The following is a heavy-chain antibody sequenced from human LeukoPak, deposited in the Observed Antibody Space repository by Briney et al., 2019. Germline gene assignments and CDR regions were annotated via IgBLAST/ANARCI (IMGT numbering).Heavy chain of an antibody. CDR3: ATLNYDFWRFDY. J-gene: IGHJ4*02. V-gene: IGHV4-34*01. CDR1: GGSFSGYY. Sequence: SETLSLTCAVYGGSFSGYYWSWIRQPPGKGLEWIGEINHSGSTYYNPSLKSRVTISVDTSKNQFSLKLSSVTAADTAVYYCATLNYDFWRFDYWGQGTLVTVSS. D-gene: IGHD3-3*01. CDR2: INHSGST.